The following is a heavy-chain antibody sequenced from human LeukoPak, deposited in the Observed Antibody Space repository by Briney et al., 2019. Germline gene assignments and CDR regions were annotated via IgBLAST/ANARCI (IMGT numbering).Heavy chain of an antibody. CDR1: RFTFGDYA. CDR2: IRGDGRTT. J-gene: IGHJ4*02. Sequence: GGSLTLSCAASRFTFGDYAMHWVRQAPGKGLEWVSFIRGDGRTTSYAGSVKGGLTISRDNSENSLYLQMSSLRGEDTAMYYCAKDAVAGTWLHYWREGTVVTVSS. CDR3: AKDAVAGTWLHY. V-gene: IGHV3-43*02. D-gene: IGHD6-19*01.